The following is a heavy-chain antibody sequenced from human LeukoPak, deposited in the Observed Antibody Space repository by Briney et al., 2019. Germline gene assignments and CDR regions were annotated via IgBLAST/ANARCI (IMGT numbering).Heavy chain of an antibody. Sequence: PSETLSLTCTVSGGSISSYYWSWIRQPPGKGLEWIGYIYYSGSTNYNPSLKSRVTISVDTSKNQFSLKLSSVTAADTAVYYCARHRGYYYDSSGYWLDYWGQGILVTVSS. CDR1: GGSISSYY. J-gene: IGHJ4*02. CDR3: ARHRGYYYDSSGYWLDY. D-gene: IGHD3-22*01. V-gene: IGHV4-59*08. CDR2: IYYSGST.